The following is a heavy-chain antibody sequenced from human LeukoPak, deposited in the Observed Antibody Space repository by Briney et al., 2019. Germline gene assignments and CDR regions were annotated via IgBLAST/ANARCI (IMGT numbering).Heavy chain of an antibody. V-gene: IGHV4-34*01. CDR1: GGSFSGYY. CDR3: ARHGVYESSGYNPRRYWYFDL. CDR2: INHSGST. J-gene: IGHJ2*01. D-gene: IGHD3-22*01. Sequence: SETLSLTCAVYGGSFSGYYWSWIRQPPGKGLEWIGEINHSGSTNYNPSLKSRVTISVDTSKNQFSLKLSSVTAADTAVYYCARHGVYESSGYNPRRYWYFDLWGRGTLVTVSS.